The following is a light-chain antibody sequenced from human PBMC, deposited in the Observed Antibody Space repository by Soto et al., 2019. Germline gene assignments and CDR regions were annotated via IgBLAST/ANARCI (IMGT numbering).Light chain of an antibody. CDR3: MQALQTPPWT. J-gene: IGKJ1*01. V-gene: IGKV2-28*01. CDR2: LGS. CDR1: QSLVHSNGYNY. Sequence: DIVMTQSPLSLPVTPGEPASISCRSSQSLVHSNGYNYLDWYLQKPGQSPQLLIYLGSNRASGVPDRFSGSGSGTDFTLKISRVEAEDVGVSYCMQALQTPPWTFGQGTKVEIK.